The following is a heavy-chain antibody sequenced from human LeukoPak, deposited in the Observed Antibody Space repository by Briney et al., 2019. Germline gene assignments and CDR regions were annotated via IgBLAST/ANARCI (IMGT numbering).Heavy chain of an antibody. V-gene: IGHV3-23*01. CDR1: GFTFSSNA. CDR3: ATDGAGFDT. J-gene: IGHJ5*02. Sequence: GGSLRLSCAASGFTFSSNAMSWVRQAPGKGLERVSVISVSGSRAYYADFVKGRFTVSRDNSKNTVLLQMNSLRVEDTAVYYCATDGAGFDTWGQGVLVTVSS. CDR2: ISVSGSRA.